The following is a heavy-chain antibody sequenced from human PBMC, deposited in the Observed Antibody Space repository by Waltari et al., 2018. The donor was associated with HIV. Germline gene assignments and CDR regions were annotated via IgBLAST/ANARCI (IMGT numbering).Heavy chain of an antibody. J-gene: IGHJ5*02. Sequence: QEQLVQSGAEVKKPGSSVKVSCQASGGPFRSKAISWVRQAPGHGLEWMGGIILIFGATNYAQKFHGRLTINADESTGTVYMELSNLTFEDTAVYYCARGSSGSYRWFDPWGHGTLVTVSS. V-gene: IGHV1-69*01. CDR2: IILIFGAT. CDR1: GGPFRSKA. CDR3: ARGSSGSYRWFDP. D-gene: IGHD1-26*01.